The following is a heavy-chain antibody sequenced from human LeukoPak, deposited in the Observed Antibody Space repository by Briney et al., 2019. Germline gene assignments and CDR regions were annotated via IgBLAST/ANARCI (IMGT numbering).Heavy chain of an antibody. CDR1: GGSISSSSYY. CDR2: ISSSGYTI. CDR3: ARGDYFDSSGTFDY. V-gene: IGHV3-11*04. J-gene: IGHJ4*02. Sequence: LSLTCTVSGGSISSSSYYWGWIRQPPGKGLEWISYISSSGYTIYYVDSVKGRFTISRDNAKNSLYLQMNSLRAEDTAVYYCARGDYFDSSGTFDYWGQGTLVTVSS. D-gene: IGHD3-22*01.